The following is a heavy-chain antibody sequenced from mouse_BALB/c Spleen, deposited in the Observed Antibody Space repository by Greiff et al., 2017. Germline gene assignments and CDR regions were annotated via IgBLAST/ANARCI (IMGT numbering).Heavy chain of an antibody. CDR1: GYTFTSYW. CDR2: INPSTGYT. D-gene: IGHD2-2*01. Sequence: VQLQQSGAELAKPGASVKMSCKASGYTFTSYWMHWVKQRPGQGLEWIGYINPSTGYTEYNQKFKDKATLTADKSSSTAYMQLSSLTSEDSAVYYCARSEGLPGYFDYWGQGTTLTVSS. V-gene: IGHV1-7*01. CDR3: ARSEGLPGYFDY. J-gene: IGHJ2*01.